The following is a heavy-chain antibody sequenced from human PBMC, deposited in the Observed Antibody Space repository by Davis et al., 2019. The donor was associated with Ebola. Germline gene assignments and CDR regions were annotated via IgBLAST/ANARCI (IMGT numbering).Heavy chain of an antibody. V-gene: IGHV4-31*03. Sequence: PSETLSLTCTVSGGSISSGGYYWSWIRQHPGKGLEWIGYIYYSGSTYYNPSLKSRVTISVDTSKNQFSLKLSSVTAADTAVYYCARTYDSSGYYGHFDYWGQGTLVTVSS. CDR2: IYYSGST. J-gene: IGHJ4*02. CDR3: ARTYDSSGYYGHFDY. CDR1: GGSISSGGYY. D-gene: IGHD3-22*01.